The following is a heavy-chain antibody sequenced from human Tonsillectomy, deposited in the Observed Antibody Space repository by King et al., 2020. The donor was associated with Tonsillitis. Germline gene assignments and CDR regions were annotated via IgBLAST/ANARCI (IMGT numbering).Heavy chain of an antibody. CDR3: ARGRCYDILTGYSSYFFDY. V-gene: IGHV3-23*03. Sequence: VQLVESGGGLVQPGGSLRLSCAASGFTFSSYAMSWVRQAPGKGLEWVSIIYSGGSSTYYADSVKGRFTISRDNSKNTLYLQMNSLRAEDTAVYYCARGRCYDILTGYSSYFFDYWGQGTLVTVSS. CDR2: IYSGGSST. J-gene: IGHJ4*02. CDR1: GFTFSSYA. D-gene: IGHD3-9*01.